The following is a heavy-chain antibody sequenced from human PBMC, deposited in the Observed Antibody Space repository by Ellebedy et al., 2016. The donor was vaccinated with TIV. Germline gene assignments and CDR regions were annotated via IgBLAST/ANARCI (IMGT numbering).Heavy chain of an antibody. CDR2: IYHSGIT. V-gene: IGHV4-39*01. CDR1: GGSISSSSHY. D-gene: IGHD3-16*01. J-gene: IGHJ6*02. Sequence: MPSETLSLTCIVSGGSISSSSHYWGWIRQPPGKGLEWIGSIYHSGITYYNPSLKSRVILSVDTSKNQFSLKLNSVTASDTAIYYCARHYENSYYAMDVWGQGTTVTVSS. CDR3: ARHYENSYYAMDV.